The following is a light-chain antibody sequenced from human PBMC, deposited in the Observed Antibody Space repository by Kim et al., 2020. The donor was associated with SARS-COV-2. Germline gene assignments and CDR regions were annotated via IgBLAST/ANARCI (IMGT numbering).Light chain of an antibody. CDR1: SLRNDY. CDR3: NSRDISGDHVV. V-gene: IGLV3-19*01. J-gene: IGLJ3*02. CDR2: GKY. Sequence: ALGQTVRLTSQGDSLRNDYATWFQQRPGQAPILVLYGKYNRPSGIPDRFSGSASGDTASLTITGAQAEDEADYYCNSRDISGDHVVFGGGTQLTVL.